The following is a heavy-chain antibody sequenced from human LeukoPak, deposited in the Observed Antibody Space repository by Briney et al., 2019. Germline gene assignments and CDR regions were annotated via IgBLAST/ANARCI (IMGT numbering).Heavy chain of an antibody. CDR2: IFSGGST. V-gene: IGHV3-66*01. CDR1: GFTVGTDF. J-gene: IGHJ4*02. Sequence: PGGSLRLSCAASGFTVGTDFVSWVRQAPGRGLEWVSIIFSGGSTYYADSVMGRFTISRDSSRNTAYLQMSSLRAEDTAVYYCARGDFEYWGQGTLVTVSS. CDR3: ARGDFEY.